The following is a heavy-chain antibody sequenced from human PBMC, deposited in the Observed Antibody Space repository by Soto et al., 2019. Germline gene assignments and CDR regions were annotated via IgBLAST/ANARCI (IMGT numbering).Heavy chain of an antibody. CDR1: GVTFSNYA. CDR2: LSGSGGTT. D-gene: IGHD5-12*01. V-gene: IGHV3-23*01. Sequence: GGSLRLSCTVSGVTFSNYAMNWVLQAPGKGLEWVSSLSGSGGTTYYADSVKGRFIISRDNSKKSLYLQMNSLRVEDTALYYCAKEFEKASMGYNFDFWGQGALVTVSS. CDR3: AKEFEKASMGYNFDF. J-gene: IGHJ4*02.